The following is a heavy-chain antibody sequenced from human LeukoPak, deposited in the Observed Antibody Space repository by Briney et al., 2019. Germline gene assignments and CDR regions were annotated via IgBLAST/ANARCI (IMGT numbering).Heavy chain of an antibody. CDR2: IYYSGST. CDR1: GGSISSYY. J-gene: IGHJ4*02. D-gene: IGHD3-3*01. V-gene: IGHV4-59*08. Sequence: PSETLSLTCTVSGGSISSYYWSWIRQPPGKGLEWIGYIYYSGSTNYNPSLKSRVTISVDTSKNQFSLKLSSVTAADTAVYYCARHEREWLPNYWGQGTLVTVSS. CDR3: ARHEREWLPNY.